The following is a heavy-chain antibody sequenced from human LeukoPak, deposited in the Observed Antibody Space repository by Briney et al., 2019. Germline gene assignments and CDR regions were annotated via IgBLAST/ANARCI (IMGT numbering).Heavy chain of an antibody. D-gene: IGHD2-15*01. J-gene: IGHJ4*02. CDR1: GFTFSSYA. CDR3: ARGQYSPDY. Sequence: PGGSLRLSCAAFGFTFSSYAMHWVRQAPGKGLEWVAVISYDGSNKYYTDSVKGRFTISRDNSKNTLYLQMNSLRAEDTAVYYCARGQYSPDYWGQGTLVTVSS. CDR2: ISYDGSNK. V-gene: IGHV3-30*04.